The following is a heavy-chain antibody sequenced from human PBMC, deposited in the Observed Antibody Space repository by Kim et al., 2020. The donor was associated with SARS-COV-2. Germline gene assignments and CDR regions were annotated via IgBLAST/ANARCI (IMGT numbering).Heavy chain of an antibody. CDR1: GFTFSSYV. CDR3: AKDVWQRPLRLGELFDY. Sequence: GGSLRLSCAASGFTFSSYVMSWVRQAPGKGLEWVSAISGSGGSTYYADSVKGRFTISRDNSKNTLYLQMNSLRAEDTAVYYCAKDVWQRPLRLGELFDYWGQGTLVTVSS. CDR2: ISGSGGST. D-gene: IGHD3-16*01. V-gene: IGHV3-23*01. J-gene: IGHJ4*02.